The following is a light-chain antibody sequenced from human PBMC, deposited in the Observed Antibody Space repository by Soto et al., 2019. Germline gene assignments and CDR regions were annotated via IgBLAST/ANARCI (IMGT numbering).Light chain of an antibody. V-gene: IGLV1-47*01. CDR3: AAWDDSLSGWV. CDR1: SSNIGSNY. J-gene: IGLJ3*02. CDR2: RNN. Sequence: QSLLTQPPSASGTPGQRVTISCSGSSSNIGSNYVYWYQQLPGTAPKLLIYRNNQRPSGVPDRFSGSNSGTSASLAISGLRSEDEADYYCAAWDDSLSGWVFGGGTKLTVL.